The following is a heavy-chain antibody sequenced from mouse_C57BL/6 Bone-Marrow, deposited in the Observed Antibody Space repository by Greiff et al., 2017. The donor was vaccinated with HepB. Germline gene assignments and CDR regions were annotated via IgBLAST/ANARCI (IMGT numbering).Heavy chain of an antibody. CDR3: ARRGDGTAMGY. CDR2: IYPGGGYT. Sequence: VQLQQSGAELVRPGTSVKMSCKASGYTFTNYWIGWAKQRPGHGLEWIGDIYPGGGYTNYNAKFKGKATLTADKSSSTAYLQFSSLTSEDSAIYYCARRGDGTAMGYWGQGTSVTVSS. CDR1: GYTFTNYW. J-gene: IGHJ4*01. D-gene: IGHD1-1*01. V-gene: IGHV1-63*01.